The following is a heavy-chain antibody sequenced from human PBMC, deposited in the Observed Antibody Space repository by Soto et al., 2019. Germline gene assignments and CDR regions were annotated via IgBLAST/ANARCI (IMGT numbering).Heavy chain of an antibody. J-gene: IGHJ3*02. CDR3: AKDWRGTIGYCSGGSCYDSAFDI. CDR1: GFTFSSYA. D-gene: IGHD2-15*01. V-gene: IGHV3-23*01. Sequence: GGSLRLSCAASGFTFSSYAMSWVRQAPGKGLEWVSAISGSGGSTYYADSVKGRFTISRDNSKNTLYLQMNSLRAEDTAVYYCAKDWRGTIGYCSGGSCYDSAFDIWGQGTMVTVSS. CDR2: ISGSGGST.